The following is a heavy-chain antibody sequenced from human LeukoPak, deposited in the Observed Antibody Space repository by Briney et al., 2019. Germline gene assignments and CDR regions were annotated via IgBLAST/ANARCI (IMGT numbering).Heavy chain of an antibody. CDR1: GFTFTTYG. CDR3: AKRGHYSINWYHYFDY. D-gene: IGHD6-13*01. CDR2: IASNGGSE. V-gene: IGHV3-30*18. Sequence: GGSLRLSCAASGFTFTTYGLHWVRQAPGKGLEWVAAIASNGGSEYYADSVKGRFTISRDNSKNTLFPQMNSLRPDDTAVYYCAKRGHYSINWYHYFDYWGQGTLVTVSS. J-gene: IGHJ4*02.